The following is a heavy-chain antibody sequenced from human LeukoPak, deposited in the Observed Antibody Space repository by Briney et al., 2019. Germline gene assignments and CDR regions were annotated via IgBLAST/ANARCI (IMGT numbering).Heavy chain of an antibody. Sequence: SETRSLTCAVDGGSFSGYYWSWIRQPPGKWLEWIGEINHSGSTNYNPSLKSRVTISVDTSKNQFSLKLSSVTAADTAVYYCAREMGGSGFYYGMDVWGQGTTVTVSS. V-gene: IGHV4-34*01. CDR1: GGSFSGYY. J-gene: IGHJ6*02. CDR2: INHSGST. D-gene: IGHD3-10*01. CDR3: AREMGGSGFYYGMDV.